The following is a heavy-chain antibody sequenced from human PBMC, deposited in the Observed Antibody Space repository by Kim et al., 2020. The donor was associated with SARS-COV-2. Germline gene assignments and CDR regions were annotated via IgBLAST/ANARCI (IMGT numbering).Heavy chain of an antibody. Sequence: SETLSLTCTVSGGSISSYYWSWIRQPPGKGLEWIGYIYYSGSTNYNPSLKSRVTISVDTSKNQFSLKLSSVTAADTAVYYCARMRYCSSTSCWFYAFDIWGQGTMVNVSS. CDR3: ARMRYCSSTSCWFYAFDI. CDR1: GGSISSYY. CDR2: IYYSGST. J-gene: IGHJ3*02. V-gene: IGHV4-59*01. D-gene: IGHD2-2*01.